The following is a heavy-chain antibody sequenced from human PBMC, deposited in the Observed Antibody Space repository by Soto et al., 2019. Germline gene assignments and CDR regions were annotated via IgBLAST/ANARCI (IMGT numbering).Heavy chain of an antibody. CDR2: IHYSGTT. J-gene: IGHJ4*02. Sequence: SSETLSLTCTVSGGSISNNYWTWIRQPPGKGLQWIGYIHYSGTTNYNPSLKSRVTISVDTSKNQFSLKLTSVTAADTAVYYCAAPPRYWGQGTLVTVSS. D-gene: IGHD6-6*01. CDR1: GGSISNNY. V-gene: IGHV4-59*01. CDR3: AAPPRY.